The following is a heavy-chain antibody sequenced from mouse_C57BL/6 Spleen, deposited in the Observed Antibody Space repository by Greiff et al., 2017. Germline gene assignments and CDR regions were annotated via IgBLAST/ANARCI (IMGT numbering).Heavy chain of an antibody. D-gene: IGHD2-4*01. J-gene: IGHJ3*01. CDR1: GYTFTGYW. Sequence: QVQLQQSGAELMKPGASVKLSCKATGYTFTGYWIEWVKQRPGHGLEWIGEILPGSGSTNYHEKFKGKATFTADTSSNTAYMQLSSLTTEDSAIYYCASLHYDYDVGFAYWGQGTLVTVSA. CDR2: ILPGSGST. V-gene: IGHV1-9*01. CDR3: ASLHYDYDVGFAY.